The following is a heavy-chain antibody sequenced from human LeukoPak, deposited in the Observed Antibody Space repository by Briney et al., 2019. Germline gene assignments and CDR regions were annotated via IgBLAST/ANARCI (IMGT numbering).Heavy chain of an antibody. CDR3: ARARGTEAIDS. V-gene: IGHV4-34*01. D-gene: IGHD6-25*01. CDR2: INHGGST. J-gene: IGHJ4*02. Sequence: SETLSLTCAVYGGSFSGCYWTWIRQPPGKGLEWIGEINHGGSTNYNPSLKSRVTISVDTSKNQFSLKMRSVTAADTAVYYCARARGTEAIDSWGQGTLVTVSS. CDR1: GGSFSGCY.